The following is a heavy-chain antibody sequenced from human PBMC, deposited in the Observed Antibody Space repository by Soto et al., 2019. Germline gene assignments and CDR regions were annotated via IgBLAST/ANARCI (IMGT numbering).Heavy chain of an antibody. Sequence: QITLKESGPTLVKPTQTLTLTCTFSGFSLSTSGVDVGWIRQPPGKALEWLALIYWDDDKRYKPSLKSRLTIPKGTSGNQVFLTMTNMDPLETATYYCAHRRPYSNSPDYFFDYWAREPWSPSP. J-gene: IGHJ4*02. CDR3: AHRRPYSNSPDYFFDY. CDR1: GFSLSTSGVD. CDR2: IYWDDDK. V-gene: IGHV2-5*02. D-gene: IGHD6-6*01.